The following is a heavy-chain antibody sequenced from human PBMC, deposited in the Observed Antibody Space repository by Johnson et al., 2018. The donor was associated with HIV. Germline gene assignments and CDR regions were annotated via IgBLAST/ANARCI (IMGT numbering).Heavy chain of an antibody. Sequence: VQLVESGGGLVQPGGSLRLSCAASGFTVSSNYMSWVRQAPGKGLEWVSVIYTGGSTYYAESVKGRFTISRDNSKNTLFLQMNSLRAEDTAVYYCARERAYSGSYSGAFDIWGQGTMVTVSS. V-gene: IGHV3-66*01. D-gene: IGHD1-26*01. J-gene: IGHJ3*02. CDR2: IYTGGST. CDR1: GFTVSSNY. CDR3: ARERAYSGSYSGAFDI.